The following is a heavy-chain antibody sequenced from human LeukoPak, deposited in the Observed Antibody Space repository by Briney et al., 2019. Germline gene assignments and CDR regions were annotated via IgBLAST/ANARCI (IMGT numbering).Heavy chain of an antibody. J-gene: IGHJ3*02. Sequence: GGPLRLSCAASGFTVSSNYTSWVRQAPGKGLDWVSVIYSGGSTYYADSVMSRFTISRDNSKNTLYLQMNSLIAEDTAVYYCAVVVTAIWRYDAFDTWGQGTMVTVSS. V-gene: IGHV3-53*01. CDR1: GFTVSSNY. CDR2: IYSGGST. D-gene: IGHD2-21*02. CDR3: AVVVTAIWRYDAFDT.